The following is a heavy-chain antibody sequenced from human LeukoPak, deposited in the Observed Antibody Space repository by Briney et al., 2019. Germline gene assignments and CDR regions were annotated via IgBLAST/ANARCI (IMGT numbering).Heavy chain of an antibody. CDR3: AREGSSSPGPVGY. V-gene: IGHV3-7*01. J-gene: IGHJ4*02. CDR2: IKQDGSEK. CDR1: GFTFSSYW. Sequence: PGGSLRLSCAASGFTFSSYWMSCVRQAPGKGLEWVANIKQDGSEKYYVDSVKGRFTISRDNAKNSLYLQMNSLRAEDTAVYYCAREGSSSPGPVGYWGQGTLVTVSS. D-gene: IGHD3-10*01.